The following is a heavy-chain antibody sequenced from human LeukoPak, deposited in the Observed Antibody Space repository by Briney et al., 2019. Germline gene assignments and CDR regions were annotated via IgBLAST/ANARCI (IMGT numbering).Heavy chain of an antibody. Sequence: SETLSLTCAVYGGSFSGYYWSWIRQPPGKGLEWIGEINHSGSTNYNPSLKSRVTISVDTSKNQFSLKLSSVTAADTAVYYCARLSGSGSYFNWFDPWGQGTLVTVSS. D-gene: IGHD3-10*01. CDR2: INHSGST. V-gene: IGHV4-34*01. CDR3: ARLSGSGSYFNWFDP. J-gene: IGHJ5*02. CDR1: GGSFSGYY.